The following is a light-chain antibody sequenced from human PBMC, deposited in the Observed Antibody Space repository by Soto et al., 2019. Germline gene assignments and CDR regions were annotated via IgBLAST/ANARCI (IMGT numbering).Light chain of an antibody. V-gene: IGKV2-24*01. J-gene: IGKJ2*01. CDR1: QSLEHSDGNTY. CDR3: MRATRYRPYN. CDR2: KVS. Sequence: DVVMTQTPLPSTVPLGQPASISCRSSQSLEHSDGNTYLNWLHQRPGQPPRLLIYKVSHRFSGVPDIFRGSGGGTDFTLKISRVEAEGVVISYYMRATRYRPYNFGPGTKLEI.